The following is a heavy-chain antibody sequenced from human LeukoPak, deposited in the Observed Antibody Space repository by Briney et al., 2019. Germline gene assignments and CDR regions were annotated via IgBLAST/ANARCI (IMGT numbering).Heavy chain of an antibody. J-gene: IGHJ3*02. CDR2: ISYDGSNK. CDR3: ARDMLSRITMIVVVPGNAFDI. CDR1: GFTFSSYA. Sequence: GGSLRLSCAASGFTFSSYAMHWVRQAPGKGLEWVAVISYDGSNKYYADSVKGRFTIARDNSKNTLYLQMNSLRAEDTAVYYCARDMLSRITMIVVVPGNAFDIWGQGTMVTVSS. D-gene: IGHD3-22*01. V-gene: IGHV3-30-3*01.